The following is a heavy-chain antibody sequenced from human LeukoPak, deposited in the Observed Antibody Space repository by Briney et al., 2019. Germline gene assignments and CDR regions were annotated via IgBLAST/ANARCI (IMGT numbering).Heavy chain of an antibody. CDR1: GFTFSSYS. D-gene: IGHD2-2*01. CDR3: ARDLVVPAAMTYYYYYGMDV. Sequence: PGGSLRLSCAASGFTFSSYSMNWVRQAPGKGLEWVSSISSSSSYIYYADSVKGRFTISRDNAKNSLYLQMNSLRAEDTAVYYCARDLVVPAAMTYYYYYGMDVWGQGTTVTVSS. J-gene: IGHJ6*02. V-gene: IGHV3-21*01. CDR2: ISSSSSYI.